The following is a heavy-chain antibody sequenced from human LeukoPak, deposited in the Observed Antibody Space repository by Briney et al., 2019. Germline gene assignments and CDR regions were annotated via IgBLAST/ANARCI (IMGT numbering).Heavy chain of an antibody. V-gene: IGHV4-39*07. CDR1: GGSISSSSYY. D-gene: IGHD3-22*01. Sequence: SETLSLTCTVSGGSISSSSYYWGWIRQPPGKGLEWIGSIYYSGSTYYNPSLKSRVTISVDTSKNQFSLKLSSVTAADTAVYYCARDQHYYDSSGYYGLGWFDPWGQGTLVTVSS. CDR3: ARDQHYYDSSGYYGLGWFDP. J-gene: IGHJ5*02. CDR2: IYYSGST.